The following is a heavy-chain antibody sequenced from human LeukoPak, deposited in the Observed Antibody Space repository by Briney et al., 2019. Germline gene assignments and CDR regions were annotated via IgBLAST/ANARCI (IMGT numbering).Heavy chain of an antibody. CDR2: IYWNDDK. CDR1: GFSLSTSGVG. J-gene: IGHJ5*02. V-gene: IGHV2-5*01. CDR3: AHRVGITIFGRNPAWFDP. Sequence: SGPTLVKPTQTLTLTCTFSGFSLSTSGVGVGWIRQPPGKALEWLALIYWNDDKRYSPSLKSRLTITKDTSKNQVVLTMTNMDPVDTATYYCAHRVGITIFGRNPAWFDPWGQGTLVTVSS. D-gene: IGHD3-3*01.